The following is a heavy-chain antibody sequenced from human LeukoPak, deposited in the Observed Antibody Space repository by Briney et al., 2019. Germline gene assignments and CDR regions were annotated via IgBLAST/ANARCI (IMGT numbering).Heavy chain of an antibody. D-gene: IGHD3-3*01. J-gene: IGHJ5*02. CDR3: ARVHSSYYDFWSGSNNWFDP. CDR1: GYTFTSYG. Sequence: ASVTVSCKASGYTFTSYGISWVRQAPGQGLGWMGWISAYNGNTNYAQKLQGRVTMTTDTSTSTAYMELRSLRSDDTAVYYCARVHSSYYDFWSGSNNWFDPWGQGTLVTVSS. CDR2: ISAYNGNT. V-gene: IGHV1-18*01.